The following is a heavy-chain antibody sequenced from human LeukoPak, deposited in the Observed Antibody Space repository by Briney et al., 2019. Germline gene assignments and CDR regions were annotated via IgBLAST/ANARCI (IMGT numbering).Heavy chain of an antibody. CDR3: AKEKENSYGFTAPFDY. CDR1: GFTFSSYA. J-gene: IGHJ4*02. Sequence: GGSLRLSCAASGFTFSSYAMSWVRQAPGKGLEWVSDISGSGGSTYYADSVKGRFTISRDNSKNTLYLQMNSLRAEDTAVYYCAKEKENSYGFTAPFDYWGQGTLVTVSS. V-gene: IGHV3-23*01. CDR2: ISGSGGST. D-gene: IGHD5-18*01.